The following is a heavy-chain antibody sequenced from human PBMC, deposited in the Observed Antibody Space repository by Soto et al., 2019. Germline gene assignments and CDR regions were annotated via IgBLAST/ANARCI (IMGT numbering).Heavy chain of an antibody. CDR1: GGTFSSYA. V-gene: IGHV1-69*15. CDR3: ARARGGDNYGIYYSYYGMDV. D-gene: IGHD5-18*01. CDR2: IIPIFGTA. Sequence: QVQLVLSGAEVKKPGSSVKVSCKASGGTFSSYAINWVRQAPGQGLEWMGRIIPIFGTAKYAQKFQGRVTITADESTSTAYMELSSLRSEDTAVYFCARARGGDNYGIYYSYYGMDVWGQGTTVTVSS. J-gene: IGHJ6*02.